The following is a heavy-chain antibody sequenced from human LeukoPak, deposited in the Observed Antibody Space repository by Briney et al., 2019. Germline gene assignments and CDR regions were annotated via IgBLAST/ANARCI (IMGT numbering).Heavy chain of an antibody. CDR3: ASEEQVAGLTLLDY. D-gene: IGHD6-19*01. CDR1: GYTFTGYY. CDR2: INPNSGGA. V-gene: IGHV1-2*06. J-gene: IGHJ4*02. Sequence: ASVKVSRKASGYTFTGYYMHSVRQAPGQGLEWMGRINPNSGGANYAQKFQNRVTMTRDTSISTAYMELSRLRSDDTAVYYCASEEQVAGLTLLDYWGQGTLVTVSS.